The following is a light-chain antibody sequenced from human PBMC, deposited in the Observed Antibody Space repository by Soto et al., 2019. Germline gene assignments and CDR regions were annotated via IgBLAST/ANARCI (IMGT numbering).Light chain of an antibody. CDR1: QSVSNY. Sequence: EIVLTQSPATLSLSPGERATLSCRSSQSVSNYLAWYQQKPGQAPRLLIYDASNRATGIPARFTGSGSGTDFTLTISSLEPEDFAVYYCQQRSNWPSITFGQGTRLENK. CDR3: QQRSNWPSIT. V-gene: IGKV3-11*01. CDR2: DAS. J-gene: IGKJ5*01.